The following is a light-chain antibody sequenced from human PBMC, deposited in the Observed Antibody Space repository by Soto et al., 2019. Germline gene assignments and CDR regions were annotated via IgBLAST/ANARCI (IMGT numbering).Light chain of an antibody. CDR2: DVI. CDR1: SSDVGRYNY. V-gene: IGLV2-14*01. CDR3: CSYTSASTLI. J-gene: IGLJ2*01. Sequence: QSALTQAASVSGSPGQSITISCIGTSSDVGRYNYVSWYQQHPGKAPKLLIHDVINRPSGVSNRFSGSKSGNTASLTISGLQAEDEADYYCCSYTSASTLIFGGGTKLTVL.